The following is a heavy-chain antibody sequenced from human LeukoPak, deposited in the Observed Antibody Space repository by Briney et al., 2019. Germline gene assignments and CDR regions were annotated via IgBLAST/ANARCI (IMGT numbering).Heavy chain of an antibody. Sequence: SETLSLTCAVYGGSFSGYYWSWIRQPQGKGLEWIGEINHSGSTNYNPSLKSRVTISVDTSKNQFSLKLSSVTATDTAVYYCARGKGRYSGSYYGFDYWGQGTLVTVSS. CDR3: ARGKGRYSGSYYGFDY. J-gene: IGHJ4*02. CDR1: GGSFSGYY. CDR2: INHSGST. V-gene: IGHV4-34*01. D-gene: IGHD1-26*01.